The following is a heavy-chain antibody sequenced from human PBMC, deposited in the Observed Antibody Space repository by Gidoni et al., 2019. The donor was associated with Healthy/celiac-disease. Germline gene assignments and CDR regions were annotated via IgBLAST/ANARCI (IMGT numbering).Heavy chain of an antibody. CDR1: GGSISSSSYY. J-gene: IGHJ4*02. Sequence: QLQLQESGPGLVKPSETLSLTCTVSGGSISSSSYYWGWIRQPPGKGLEWIGSIYYSGSTYYNPSHKSRVTISVDTSKNQFSLKLSSVTAADTAVYYCARLSATVVVFYFDYWGQGTLVTVSS. CDR2: IYYSGST. V-gene: IGHV4-39*01. CDR3: ARLSATVVVFYFDY. D-gene: IGHD3-22*01.